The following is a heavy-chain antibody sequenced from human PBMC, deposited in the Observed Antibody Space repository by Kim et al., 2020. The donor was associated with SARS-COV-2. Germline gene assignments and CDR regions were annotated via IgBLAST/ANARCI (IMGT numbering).Heavy chain of an antibody. Sequence: SSSPSFQGQVTISADKSISTAYLQWSSLKASDTAMYYCASRRDGYRYFDLWGRGTLVTVSS. J-gene: IGHJ2*01. CDR3: ASRRDGYRYFDL. V-gene: IGHV5-51*01.